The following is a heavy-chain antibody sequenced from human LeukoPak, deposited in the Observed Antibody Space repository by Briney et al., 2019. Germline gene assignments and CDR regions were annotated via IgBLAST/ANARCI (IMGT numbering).Heavy chain of an antibody. CDR2: IYPGDSDT. J-gene: IGHJ4*02. CDR1: GYSFTSYW. CDR3: ARQLPGSGSYSLDY. D-gene: IGHD3-10*01. Sequence: GESLKISCRGSGYSFTSYWIGWVRQMPGKGLEWMGIIYPGDSDTRYSPSFQGQVTISADKSISTAYLQWSSLKASDTAIYYCARQLPGSGSYSLDYWDQGALVTVSS. V-gene: IGHV5-51*01.